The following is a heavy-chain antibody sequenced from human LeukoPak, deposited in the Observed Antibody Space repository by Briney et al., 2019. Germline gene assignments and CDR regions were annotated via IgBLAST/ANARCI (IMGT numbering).Heavy chain of an antibody. CDR3: SRDPGWFLFDY. CDR2: IYYSGST. J-gene: IGHJ4*02. Sequence: SETLSLTCTVSGGSISSYYWSWIRQPPGKGLEWIGYIYYSGSTNFNPSLKSRVTISVDTSKNQFSLKLTSVTASDPAVYYFSRDPGWFLFDYGGQGTLVTVSS. D-gene: IGHD3-9*01. CDR1: GGSISSYY. V-gene: IGHV4-59*01.